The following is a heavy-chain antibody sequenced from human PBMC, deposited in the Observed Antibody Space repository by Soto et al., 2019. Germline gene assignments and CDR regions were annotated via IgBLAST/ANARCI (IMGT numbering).Heavy chain of an antibody. CDR3: AIWSGYRWLFDY. V-gene: IGHV1-69*13. D-gene: IGHD3-3*01. CDR2: IIPIFGTA. Sequence: SVKVSCKASGGTFSSYAISWVRQAPGQGLEWMGGIIPIFGTANYAQKFQGKVTITADESTSTAYMELSSLRSEDTAVYYCAIWSGYRWLFDYWGQGTLVTVSS. J-gene: IGHJ4*02. CDR1: GGTFSSYA.